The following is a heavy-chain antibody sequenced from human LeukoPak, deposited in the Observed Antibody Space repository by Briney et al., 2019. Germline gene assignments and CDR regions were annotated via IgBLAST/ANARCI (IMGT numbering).Heavy chain of an antibody. J-gene: IGHJ4*02. D-gene: IGHD6-13*01. Sequence: GGSLRLSCAASGFTFSSYAMSWVRQAPGKGLEWVAVIWFDGSNKYYAESVKGRFTISRDNSKNTLYLQMNSLRAEDTAVYYCASAAGPFDNWGQGTLVTVSS. CDR3: ASAAGPFDN. V-gene: IGHV3-33*08. CDR2: IWFDGSNK. CDR1: GFTFSSYA.